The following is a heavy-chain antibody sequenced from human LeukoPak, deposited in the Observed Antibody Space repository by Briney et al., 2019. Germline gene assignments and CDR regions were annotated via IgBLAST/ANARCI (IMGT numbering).Heavy chain of an antibody. CDR2: IYTSGST. CDR3: ASDGSGSYDYYYYMDV. J-gene: IGHJ6*03. Sequence: SETLSLTCTVSGGSISSGSYYWSWIRQPAGKGLEWIGRIYTSGSTNYHPSLRSRVTISVDTSKNQFSLKLSSVTAADTAVYYCASDGSGSYDYYYYMDVWGKGTAVTVSS. D-gene: IGHD3-10*01. V-gene: IGHV4-61*02. CDR1: GGSISSGSYY.